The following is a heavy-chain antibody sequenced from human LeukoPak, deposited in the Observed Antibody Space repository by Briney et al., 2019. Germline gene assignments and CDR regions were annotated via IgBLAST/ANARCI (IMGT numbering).Heavy chain of an antibody. D-gene: IGHD6-13*01. J-gene: IGHJ5*02. CDR3: ARHSSSWYNWFDP. CDR2: IYYNGST. Sequence: SETLSLTCTVSGGSISSYYWSWIRQPPGKGLEWIGYIYYNGSTNYNPSLKSRVTISVDTSKNQFSLKLSSVTAADTAVYYCARHSSSWYNWFDPWGQGTLVTVSS. CDR1: GGSISSYY. V-gene: IGHV4-59*01.